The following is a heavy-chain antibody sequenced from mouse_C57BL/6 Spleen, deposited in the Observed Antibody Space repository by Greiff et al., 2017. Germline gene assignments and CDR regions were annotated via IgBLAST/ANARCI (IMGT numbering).Heavy chain of an antibody. Sequence: EVKLMESGPGLVKPSQSLSLTCSVTGYSITSGYYWNWIRQFPGNKLEWMGYISYDGSNNYNPSLKNLISITRDTSKNQFFLKLNSVTTEDTATYYCARNYYGSLWYFDVWGTGTTVTVSS. J-gene: IGHJ1*03. D-gene: IGHD1-1*01. CDR3: ARNYYGSLWYFDV. CDR2: ISYDGSN. CDR1: GYSITSGYY. V-gene: IGHV3-6*01.